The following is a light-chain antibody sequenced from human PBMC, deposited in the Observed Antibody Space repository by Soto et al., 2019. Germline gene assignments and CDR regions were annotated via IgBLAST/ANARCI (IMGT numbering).Light chain of an antibody. CDR1: QSVFDSSNNKNY. CDR3: QQYYTTPYT. CDR2: WAS. Sequence: DIVMTQSPDSLAVSLGERATINCKSSQSVFDSSNNKNYLIWYQQKPGQPPKLLIYWASTRESGVPDRFSGSGSGTDFTLTISSLQAEDVAVYYCQQYYTTPYTFGQGTKLEIK. V-gene: IGKV4-1*01. J-gene: IGKJ2*01.